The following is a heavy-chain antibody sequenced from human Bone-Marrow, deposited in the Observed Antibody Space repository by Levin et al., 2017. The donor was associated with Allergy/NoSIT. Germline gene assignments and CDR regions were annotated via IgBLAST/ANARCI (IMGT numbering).Heavy chain of an antibody. D-gene: IGHD3-16*01. CDR3: VGGGHWFDP. CDR2: IYYSGST. CDR1: GGSISSYY. Sequence: GSLRLSCTVSGGSISSYYWSWIRQPPGKGLEWIGYIYYSGSTNYNPSLKSRVTISVDTSKNQFSLKLSSVTAADTAVYYCVGGGHWFDPWGQGTLVTVSS. V-gene: IGHV4-59*01. J-gene: IGHJ5*02.